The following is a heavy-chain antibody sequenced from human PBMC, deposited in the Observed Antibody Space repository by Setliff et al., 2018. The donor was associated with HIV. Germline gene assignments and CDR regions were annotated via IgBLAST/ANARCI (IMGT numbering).Heavy chain of an antibody. D-gene: IGHD3-3*01. CDR1: GGSINSTSYY. J-gene: IGHJ4*02. Sequence: SETLSLTCTVSGGSINSTSYYWGWIRQPPGNGLEWIGSIYYTGSTYYKPSLKSRVTISVDTSKNQFSLRLSSVAAGDTAVYYCARSIVSVASGYYYFEYWGQGTLVTVSS. V-gene: IGHV4-39*01. CDR3: ARSIVSVASGYYYFEY. CDR2: IYYTGST.